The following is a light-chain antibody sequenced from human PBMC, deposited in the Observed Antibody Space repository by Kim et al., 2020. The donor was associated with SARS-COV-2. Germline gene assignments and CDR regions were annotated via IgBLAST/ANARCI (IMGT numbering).Light chain of an antibody. V-gene: IGKV3-11*01. CDR3: QQRFNWPPLT. CDR1: QDIRGY. CDR2: DSS. Sequence: SPGERATLSCSANQDIRGYLAWYQQKPGQAPRLLIYDSSNRPTAIPARFSGSGSGTDYTLTISSLMPEDFAVYYCQQRFNWPPLTFGGGTKVDIK. J-gene: IGKJ4*01.